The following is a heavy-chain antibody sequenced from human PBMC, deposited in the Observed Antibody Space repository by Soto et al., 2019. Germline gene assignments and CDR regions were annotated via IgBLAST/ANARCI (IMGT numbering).Heavy chain of an antibody. D-gene: IGHD3-22*01. CDR2: INPSGGST. CDR3: ARDGYYDSSGYYFVDY. Sequence: GASVKVSCKASGYTFTSYYMHWVRQAPGQGLEWMGIINPSGGSTSYAQKFQGRVTMTRDTSTSTVYMELSSLRSEDTAVYYCARDGYYDSSGYYFVDYWGQGTLVTVSS. V-gene: IGHV1-46*01. CDR1: GYTFTSYY. J-gene: IGHJ4*02.